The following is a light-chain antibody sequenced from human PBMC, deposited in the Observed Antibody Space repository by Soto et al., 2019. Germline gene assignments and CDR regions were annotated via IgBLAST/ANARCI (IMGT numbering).Light chain of an antibody. CDR3: QQRSNWPPKFA. Sequence: ESVLTQSPATLSLSTGERATLSCRASQSVSSYLAWYQQKPGQAPRLLIYDASNRATGIPARFSGSGSGTDFTLTISSLEPEDFAVYYCQQRSNWPPKFAFGPGTKVDIK. CDR1: QSVSSY. J-gene: IGKJ3*01. V-gene: IGKV3-11*01. CDR2: DAS.